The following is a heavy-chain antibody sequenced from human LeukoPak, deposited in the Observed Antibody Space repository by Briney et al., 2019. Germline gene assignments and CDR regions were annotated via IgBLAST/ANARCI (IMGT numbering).Heavy chain of an antibody. CDR3: ARAGVFNWGNSYYYMDV. D-gene: IGHD7-27*01. Sequence: SETLSLTCTVSGGPFSTYYWSWLRQTPGKGLEWIGYIYYSGSTNYNPSLKSRGTMSVEKSKNQFSLKLRSVTAADTAVYYCARAGVFNWGNSYYYMDVWGKGTTVTVSS. J-gene: IGHJ6*03. CDR2: IYYSGST. CDR1: GGPFSTYY. V-gene: IGHV4-59*01.